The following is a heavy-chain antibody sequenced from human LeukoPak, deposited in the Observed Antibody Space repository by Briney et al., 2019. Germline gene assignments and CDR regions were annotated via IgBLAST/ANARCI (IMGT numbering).Heavy chain of an antibody. D-gene: IGHD3-10*01. V-gene: IGHV1-2*02. J-gene: IGHJ4*02. CDR3: ARDSRYGSGRYS. CDR1: GYTSTGFY. CDR2: INPNSGGT. Sequence: ASVKVSCKASGYTSTGFYIHWVRQAPGQGLEWMGWINPNSGGTNYAQKFQGRVTMTRDTSISTAYMELSRLRSDDTAVYYCARDSRYGSGRYSWGQGTLVTVSS.